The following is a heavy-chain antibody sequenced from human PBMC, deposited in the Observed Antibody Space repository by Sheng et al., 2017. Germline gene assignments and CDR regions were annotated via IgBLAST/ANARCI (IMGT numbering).Heavy chain of an antibody. Sequence: QVQLVESGGGRGPASGGSPRDSPVQPLDSPSVAMLCTGSARLQARGVEWVAVISYDGSNKYYADSVKGRFTISRDNSKNTLYLQMNSLRAEDTAVYYCARVPVCNGVCYNDYWGQGTLVTVSS. CDR3: ARVPVCNGVCYNDY. CDR2: ISYDGSNK. CDR1: DSPSVAML. D-gene: IGHD2-8*01. V-gene: IGHV3-30*01. J-gene: IGHJ4*02.